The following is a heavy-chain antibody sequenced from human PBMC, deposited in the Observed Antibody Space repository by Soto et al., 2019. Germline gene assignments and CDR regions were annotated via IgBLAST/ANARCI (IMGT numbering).Heavy chain of an antibody. Sequence: GGSLRLSCAASGFTFTSSTMKWVRQAPGKGLEWVSSISSGSSDKYYADSVRGRFTISRDDAKNSVYLQMKGLRAEDSAVYYCVRLDCSGTSCYFYGLDVWGQGTTVTVSS. V-gene: IGHV3-21*06. D-gene: IGHD2-2*01. CDR2: ISSGSSDK. CDR3: VRLDCSGTSCYFYGLDV. J-gene: IGHJ6*02. CDR1: GFTFTSST.